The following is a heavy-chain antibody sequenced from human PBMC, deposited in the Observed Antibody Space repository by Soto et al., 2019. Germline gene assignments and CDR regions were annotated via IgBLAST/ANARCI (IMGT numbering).Heavy chain of an antibody. CDR2: IIPIFGTA. J-gene: IGHJ6*02. Sequence: QVQLVQSGAEVKKPGSSVKVSCKASGGTFSSYAISWVRQAPGQGLEWMGGIIPIFGTANYAQKFQGRVTITADESTTTAYMELSSLRSEDTAVYYCARVRSATRLKNYYDSSGYGSNYYYYGMDVWGQGTTVTVSS. CDR3: ARVRSATRLKNYYDSSGYGSNYYYYGMDV. V-gene: IGHV1-69*01. CDR1: GGTFSSYA. D-gene: IGHD3-22*01.